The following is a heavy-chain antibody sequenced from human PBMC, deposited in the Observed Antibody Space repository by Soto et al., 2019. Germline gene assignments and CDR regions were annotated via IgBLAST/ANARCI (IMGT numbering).Heavy chain of an antibody. CDR3: AREWGLGDSSSSDWFDP. CDR2: TYYRSKWYN. D-gene: IGHD6-6*01. Sequence: SQTLSLTCAISGDSVSSNSAAWNWIRQSPSRGLEWLGRTYYRSKWYNDYAVSVKSRITINPDTSKNQFSLQLNSVTPEDTAVYYCAREWGLGDSSSSDWFDPWGQGTPVTVSS. J-gene: IGHJ5*02. V-gene: IGHV6-1*01. CDR1: GDSVSSNSAA.